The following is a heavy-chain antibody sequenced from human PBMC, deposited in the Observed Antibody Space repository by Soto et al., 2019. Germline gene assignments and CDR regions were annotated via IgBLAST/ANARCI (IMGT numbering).Heavy chain of an antibody. CDR1: GGSFSGYY. D-gene: IGHD5-18*01. Sequence: QVQLQQWGAGLLKPSETLSLTCAVYGGSFSGYYWSWIRQPPGKGLEWIGESNHVGSTNYNPSLKSRVTMSVDPSKNQFSLRLTSATAADTAVYYCARVLIAGVTTDWGQGTLVIVSS. CDR2: SNHVGST. V-gene: IGHV4-34*01. CDR3: ARVLIAGVTTD. J-gene: IGHJ4*02.